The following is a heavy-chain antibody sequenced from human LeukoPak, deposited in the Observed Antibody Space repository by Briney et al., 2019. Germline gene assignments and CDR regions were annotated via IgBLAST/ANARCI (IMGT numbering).Heavy chain of an antibody. CDR1: GFTVSSNY. CDR3: ARVNLRKFDY. CDR2: IYSGVST. Sequence: GGSLRLSCAASGFTVSSNYMSWVRQAPGKGLEWVSVIYSGVSTYYADSVKGRFTISRDNSKNTLYLQMNGLRAEDTAVYYCARVNLRKFDYWGQGTLVTVSS. V-gene: IGHV3-53*01. J-gene: IGHJ4*02.